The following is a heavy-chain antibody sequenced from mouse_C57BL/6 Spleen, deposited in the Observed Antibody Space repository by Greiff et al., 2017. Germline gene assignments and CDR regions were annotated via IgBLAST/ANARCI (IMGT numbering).Heavy chain of an antibody. CDR1: GYTFTSYW. Sequence: QVQLQQPGAELVRPGTSVKLSCKASGYTFTSYWMHWVKQRPGQGLEWIGVIDPSDSYTNYNQKFKGKATLTVDTSSSTAYMQLSSLTSEDSAVYYCARPEYGNYEGGAMDYWGQGTSVTVSS. J-gene: IGHJ4*01. CDR3: ARPEYGNYEGGAMDY. D-gene: IGHD2-10*02. V-gene: IGHV1-59*01. CDR2: IDPSDSYT.